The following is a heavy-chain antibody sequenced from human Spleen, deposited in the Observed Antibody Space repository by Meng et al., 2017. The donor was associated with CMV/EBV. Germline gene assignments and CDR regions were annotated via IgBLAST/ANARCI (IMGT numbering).Heavy chain of an antibody. Sequence: SLKISCKISGFNIDDYSIHWFRQLPGKGLEWVSGFGWENAGVGYADSMKGRFTISRDNAKNSLYLQMNSLRAEDTALYYCVKGGEYTGSYYGGLIGYFDHWGQGTLVTVSS. CDR1: GFNIDDYS. D-gene: IGHD1-26*01. V-gene: IGHV3-9*01. J-gene: IGHJ1*01. CDR2: FGWENAGV. CDR3: VKGGEYTGSYYGGLIGYFDH.